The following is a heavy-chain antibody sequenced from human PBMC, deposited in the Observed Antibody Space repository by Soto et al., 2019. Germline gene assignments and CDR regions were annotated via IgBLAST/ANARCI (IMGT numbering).Heavy chain of an antibody. CDR1: GFTFSSSE. CDR3: ARRGSS. V-gene: IGHV3-48*03. D-gene: IGHD2-2*01. CDR2: IHPAGQPI. J-gene: IGHJ3*01. Sequence: GGSLRLSCVASGFTFSSSEMYWVRQAPGKGLDWVSYIHPAGQPIFYADSVKGRFTISRDNAKNSVYLQMNSLRAEDTAVYYCARRGSSWGQGTMVTVSS.